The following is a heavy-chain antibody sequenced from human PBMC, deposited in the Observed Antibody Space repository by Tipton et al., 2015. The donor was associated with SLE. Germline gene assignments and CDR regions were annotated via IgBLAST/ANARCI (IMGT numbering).Heavy chain of an antibody. Sequence: TLSLTCAVYGGSFSGYYWSWIRQPPGKGLEWIGEINHSGSTNYNPSLKSRVTISVDTSKNQFSLNLSSVTAADTAIYYCARDRGTAYCSSTSCYTGGIRYYYMDVWGKGTTVTASS. V-gene: IGHV4-34*01. CDR1: GGSFSGYY. D-gene: IGHD2-2*02. J-gene: IGHJ6*03. CDR3: ARDRGTAYCSSTSCYTGGIRYYYMDV. CDR2: INHSGST.